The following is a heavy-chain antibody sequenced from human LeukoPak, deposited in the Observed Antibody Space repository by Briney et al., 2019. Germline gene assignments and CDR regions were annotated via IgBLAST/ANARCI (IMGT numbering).Heavy chain of an antibody. CDR2: IYYSGST. CDR1: GGSISSSSYY. J-gene: IGHJ4*02. Sequence: PSETLSLTCTVSGGSISSSSYYWGWIRQPPGKGLEWIGSIYYSGSTYYNPSLESRVTISVDTSKNQFSLKLSSVTAADTAVYYCASQTGTLYYYGSGSYRFDYWGQGTLVTVSS. CDR3: ASQTGTLYYYGSGSYRFDY. D-gene: IGHD3-10*01. V-gene: IGHV4-39*01.